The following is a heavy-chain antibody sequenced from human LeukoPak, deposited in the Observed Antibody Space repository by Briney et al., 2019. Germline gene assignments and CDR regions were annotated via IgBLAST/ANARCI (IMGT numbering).Heavy chain of an antibody. Sequence: RPSETLSLTCTVSGGSITISSYYWGWIRQPPGKGLEWIGSIYYSGSTYYNPSLKSRVTISVDTSKNQFSLKLTSVTAADTAVYYCARHETYYYYYAMDVWGQGTTVTVSS. CDR2: IYYSGST. CDR1: GGSITISSYY. J-gene: IGHJ6*02. CDR3: ARHETYYYYYAMDV. V-gene: IGHV4-39*01.